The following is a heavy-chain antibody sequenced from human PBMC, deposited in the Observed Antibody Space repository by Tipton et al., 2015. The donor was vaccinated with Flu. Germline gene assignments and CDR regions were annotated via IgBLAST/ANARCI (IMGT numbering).Heavy chain of an antibody. Sequence: QLVQSGAEVKKPGASVKVSRKASGYTFTGYYMHWVRQAPGQGLEWMGWINPNSGGTNYAQKFQGWVTMTRDTSISTAYMELSRLRSDDTAVYYCARDLYSSSSRENYYYYYYGMDVWGQGTTVTVSS. CDR1: GYTFTGYY. J-gene: IGHJ6*02. D-gene: IGHD6-6*01. CDR2: INPNSGGT. CDR3: ARDLYSSSSRENYYYYYYGMDV. V-gene: IGHV1-2*04.